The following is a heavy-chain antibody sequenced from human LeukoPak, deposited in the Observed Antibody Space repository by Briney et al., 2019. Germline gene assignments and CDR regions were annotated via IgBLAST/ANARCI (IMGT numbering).Heavy chain of an antibody. CDR3: ARLGCSSTSCFDY. V-gene: IGHV4-39*01. J-gene: IGHJ4*02. Sequence: PSETLSLTCTVSGGSISSSSYYWGWIRQPPGKGLEWIGSIYYSGSTYYNPSLKSLVTISVDTSKNQFSLKLSSVTAADTAVYYCARLGCSSTSCFDYWGQGTLVTVSS. CDR1: GGSISSSSYY. D-gene: IGHD2-2*01. CDR2: IYYSGST.